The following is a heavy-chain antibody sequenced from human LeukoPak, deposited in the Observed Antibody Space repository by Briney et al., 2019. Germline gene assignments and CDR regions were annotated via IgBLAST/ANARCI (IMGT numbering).Heavy chain of an antibody. D-gene: IGHD3-22*01. Sequence: GGSLRLSCAASVFTFSEYYLSWVRQAPGKGLEWVSFISPSSSYTNYADSVKGRFTISRDNAKNSLYLQMSSLRAEDTAVYYCARLWGGSSGYYYWGQGTLVTVSS. CDR1: VFTFSEYY. CDR2: ISPSSSYT. V-gene: IGHV3-11*03. CDR3: ARLWGGSSGYYY. J-gene: IGHJ4*02.